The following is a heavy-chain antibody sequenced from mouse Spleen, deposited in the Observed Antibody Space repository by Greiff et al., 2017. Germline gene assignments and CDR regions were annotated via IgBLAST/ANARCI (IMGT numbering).Heavy chain of an antibody. CDR3: ARKNYDGNAMDY. V-gene: IGHV2-4-1*01. CDR2: IWSDGST. CDR1: GFSLTNYA. Sequence: VKLMESGPGLVAPSQSLSITCTVSGFSLTNYAVHWVRQSPGKGLEWLGVIWSDGSTDYNAAFISRLSISKDNSKSQVFFKMNSLQADDTAIYYCARKNYDGNAMDYWGQGTSVTVSS. D-gene: IGHD2-1*01. J-gene: IGHJ4*01.